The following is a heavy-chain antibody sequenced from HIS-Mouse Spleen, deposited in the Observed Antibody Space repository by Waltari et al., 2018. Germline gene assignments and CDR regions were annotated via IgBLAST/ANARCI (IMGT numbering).Heavy chain of an antibody. CDR3: ARGPRIAAAGTRFDY. V-gene: IGHV1-2*02. CDR2: INPNSGGT. J-gene: IGHJ4*02. Sequence: QVQLVQSGAEVKKPGASVKVSCKASGYTFTGYYMHWVRPAPGQGLEWMGWINPNSGGTNYAQKFQGRVTMTRDTSISTAYMELSRLRSDDTAVYYCARGPRIAAAGTRFDYWGQGTLVTVSS. D-gene: IGHD6-13*01. CDR1: GYTFTGYY.